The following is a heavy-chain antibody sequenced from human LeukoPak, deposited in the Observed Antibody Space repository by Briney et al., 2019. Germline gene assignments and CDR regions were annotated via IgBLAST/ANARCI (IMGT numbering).Heavy chain of an antibody. Sequence: GGSLRLSCAASGFMFSSNWMSWVHLAPGKGLEWVANIKEDGTETYYVDSVKGRFTISRDNAKNSLYLQMNSLRVEDTAVYYCAKEGRSLQTYWGQGTLVTVSS. CDR1: GFMFSSNW. J-gene: IGHJ4*02. D-gene: IGHD5-24*01. CDR2: IKEDGTET. V-gene: IGHV3-7*03. CDR3: AKEGRSLQTY.